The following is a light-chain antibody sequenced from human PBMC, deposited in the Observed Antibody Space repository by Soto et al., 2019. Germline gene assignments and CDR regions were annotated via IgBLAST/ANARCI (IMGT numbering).Light chain of an antibody. CDR1: QGISSY. V-gene: IGKV1-8*01. J-gene: IGKJ2*01. CDR2: AAS. CDR3: QQYYSYPPYT. Sequence: AIRMTQSPSSFSASTGDRVTITCRASQGISSYLAWYQQKPGKAPKLLICAASTLQSGVPSRFSGSGSGTDFTLTISCLQSEDFATYYCQQYYSYPPYTFGQGTKLEIK.